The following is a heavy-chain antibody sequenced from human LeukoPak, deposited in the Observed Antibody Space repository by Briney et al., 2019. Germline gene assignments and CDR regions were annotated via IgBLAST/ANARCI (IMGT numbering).Heavy chain of an antibody. D-gene: IGHD6-13*01. J-gene: IGHJ4*02. CDR1: GGSFSGYY. V-gene: IGHV4-34*01. Sequence: SETLSLTCAVYGGSFSGYYWSWIRQPPGKGLEWIGEINHSGSTNYNPSHKSRVTISVDTSKNQFSLKLSSVTAADTAVYYCARGKRGYSSSWYDYRGQGTLVTVSS. CDR2: INHSGST. CDR3: ARGKRGYSSSWYDY.